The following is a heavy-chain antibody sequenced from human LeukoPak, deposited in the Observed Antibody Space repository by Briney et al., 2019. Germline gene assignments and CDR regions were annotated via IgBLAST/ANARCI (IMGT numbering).Heavy chain of an antibody. V-gene: IGHV1-69*05. D-gene: IGHD3-22*01. CDR1: GGTFSSYA. CDR3: ASPPRGYYESSGYPQTDAFDI. J-gene: IGHJ3*02. Sequence: GASVKVSCKASGGTFSSYAISWVRQAPGQGLEWMGGIIHIFGTANYAQKFQGRVTITTDESTSTAYMELSSLRSEDTAVYYCASPPRGYYESSGYPQTDAFDIWGQGTMVTVSS. CDR2: IIHIFGTA.